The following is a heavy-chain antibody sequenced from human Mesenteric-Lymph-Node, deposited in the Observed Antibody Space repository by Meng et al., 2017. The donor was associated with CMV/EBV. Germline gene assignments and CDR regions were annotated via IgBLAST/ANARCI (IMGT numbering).Heavy chain of an antibody. CDR2: IYPGDSDT. CDR3: ARLDYYDSSGYYYEKHGFDY. CDR1: GYNFTSYW. J-gene: IGHJ4*02. Sequence: KVSCKGSGYNFTSYWIGWVRQMPGKGLEWMGIIYPGDSDTRYSPSFQGQVTISADKSISTAYLQWNSLKASDTAMYYCARLDYYDSSGYYYEKHGFDYWGQGTLVTVSS. V-gene: IGHV5-51*01. D-gene: IGHD3-22*01.